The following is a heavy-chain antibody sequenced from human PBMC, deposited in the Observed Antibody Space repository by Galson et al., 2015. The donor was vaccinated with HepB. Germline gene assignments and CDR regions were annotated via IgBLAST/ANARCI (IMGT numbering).Heavy chain of an antibody. D-gene: IGHD6-13*01. CDR3: ARGLGFIAAAVVGHLDY. Sequence: SLRLSCAASGFTFSNYWMSWVRQAPGKGLEWVANIKQDGSEKYYVDSVKGRFTISRDNAKKSLYLQMNSLRVEDTAVYYCARGLGFIAAAVVGHLDYWGQGTLVTVSS. J-gene: IGHJ4*02. V-gene: IGHV3-7*03. CDR2: IKQDGSEK. CDR1: GFTFSNYW.